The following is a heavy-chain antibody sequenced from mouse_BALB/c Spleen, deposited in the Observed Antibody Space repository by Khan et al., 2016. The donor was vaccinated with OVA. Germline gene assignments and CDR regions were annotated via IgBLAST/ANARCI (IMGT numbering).Heavy chain of an antibody. CDR3: ARSGTGYFLY. Sequence: QVQLKESGAELARPGASVKLSCKASGYTFSDFYINWVKQRTGQGLEWIGEIYPGRGNTYYNEKFKGKATLTADKSSSTAYMHFRSLTSEDSAVYFCARSGTGYFLYWGQATLVTVSA. CDR2: IYPGRGNT. V-gene: IGHV1-77*01. CDR1: GYTFSDFY. D-gene: IGHD2-3*01. J-gene: IGHJ3*01.